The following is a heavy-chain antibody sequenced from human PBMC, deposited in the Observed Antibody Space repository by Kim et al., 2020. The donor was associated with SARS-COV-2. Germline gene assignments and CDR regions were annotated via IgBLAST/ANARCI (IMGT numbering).Heavy chain of an antibody. CDR1: GGTFSSYA. J-gene: IGHJ5*02. V-gene: IGHV1-69*13. CDR3: ARAKNWKHQWFDP. D-gene: IGHD1-1*01. CDR2: IIPIFGTA. Sequence: SVKVSCKASGGTFSSYAISWVRQAPGQGLEWMGGIIPIFGTANYAQKFQGRVTITADESTSTAYMELSSLRSEDTAVYYCARAKNWKHQWFDPWGQGTLVTVSS.